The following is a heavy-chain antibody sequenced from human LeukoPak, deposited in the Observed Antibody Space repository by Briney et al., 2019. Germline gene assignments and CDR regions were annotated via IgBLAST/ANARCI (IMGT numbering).Heavy chain of an antibody. Sequence: GGSLRLSCTTSGSTFSNFAMSWVRQAPGEGLGWVSIISGSGADTFYTDSVKGRFTISRDNSKNTLYLQMNSLRAEDTAVYYCAKPHGVGYLGQGTLVTVSS. CDR1: GSTFSNFA. D-gene: IGHD4-17*01. CDR3: AKPHGVGY. CDR2: ISGSGADT. J-gene: IGHJ4*02. V-gene: IGHV3-23*01.